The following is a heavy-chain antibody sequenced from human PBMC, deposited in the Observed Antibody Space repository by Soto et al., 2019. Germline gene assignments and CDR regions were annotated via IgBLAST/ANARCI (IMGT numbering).Heavy chain of an antibody. J-gene: IGHJ4*02. D-gene: IGHD3-10*01. CDR1: GFTFSSSG. Sequence: QVQLVESGGGVVQPGRSLRLSCVASGFTFSSSGMHWVRLAPGKGLEWVAAISYDGSNKYYADSVKGRFTISRDSSKNTLSLQMNSLRTEDTAMYYCARSGEQQLTRWGFDHWGQGTLVTVSS. V-gene: IGHV3-30*03. CDR2: ISYDGSNK. CDR3: ARSGEQQLTRWGFDH.